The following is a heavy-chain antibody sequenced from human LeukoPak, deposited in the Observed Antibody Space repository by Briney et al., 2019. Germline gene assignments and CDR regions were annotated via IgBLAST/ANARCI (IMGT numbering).Heavy chain of an antibody. J-gene: IGHJ3*01. D-gene: IGHD3-22*01. V-gene: IGHV4-39*07. Sequence: SETLSLTCTVSGGSVSSSHYWDWIRQPPGKGLEWIGSIHYGGSTYYNASLRSRVTTSVDTSKNQFSLKLSSVTAADTAVYYCAKSTYYYDTFVNAFDLWGQGTVVTVSS. CDR2: IHYGGST. CDR1: GGSVSSSHY. CDR3: AKSTYYYDTFVNAFDL.